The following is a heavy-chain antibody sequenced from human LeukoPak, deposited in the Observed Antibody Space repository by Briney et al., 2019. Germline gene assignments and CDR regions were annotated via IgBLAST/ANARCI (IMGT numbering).Heavy chain of an antibody. CDR2: ISAYNGNT. Sequence: GASVKVSCKASGYTFTSYGISWVRQAPGQGLERMGWISAYNGNTNYAQKLQGRVTMTTDTSTSAAYMELRSLRSDDTAVYYCARDNQLQFWWFDPWGQGTLVTVSA. CDR3: ARDNQLQFWWFDP. J-gene: IGHJ5*02. D-gene: IGHD2-2*01. CDR1: GYTFTSYG. V-gene: IGHV1-18*01.